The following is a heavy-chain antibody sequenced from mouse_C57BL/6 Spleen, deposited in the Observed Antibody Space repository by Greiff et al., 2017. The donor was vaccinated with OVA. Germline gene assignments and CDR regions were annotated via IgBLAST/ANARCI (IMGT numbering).Heavy chain of an antibody. CDR2: IDPSDSYT. D-gene: IGHD3-2*02. J-gene: IGHJ2*01. CDR3: ARQGLRVGDY. V-gene: IGHV1-69*01. CDR1: GYTFTSYW. Sequence: VKLQESGAELVMPGASVKLSCKASGYTFTSYWMHWVKQRPGQGLEWIGEIDPSDSYTNYNQKFKGKSTLTVDKSSSTAYMQLSSLTSEDSAVYYCARQGLRVGDYWGQGTTLTVSS.